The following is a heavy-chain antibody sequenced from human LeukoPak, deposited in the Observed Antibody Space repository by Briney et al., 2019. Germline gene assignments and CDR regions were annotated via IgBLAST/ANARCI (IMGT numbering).Heavy chain of an antibody. CDR3: ARLSSLMGAFDI. CDR1: GYTFTGYY. J-gene: IGHJ3*02. D-gene: IGHD6-13*01. CDR2: INPNSGGT. Sequence: ASVKVSCKASGYTFTGYYMHWVRQAPGQGLEWMGWINPNSGGTNYAQKFQGRVTMTRDTSISTAYMELSRLRSDDTAVYYCARLSSLMGAFDIWGQGTTVTVSS. V-gene: IGHV1-2*02.